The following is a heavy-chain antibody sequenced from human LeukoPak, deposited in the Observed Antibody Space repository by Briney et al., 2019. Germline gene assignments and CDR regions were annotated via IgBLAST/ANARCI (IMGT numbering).Heavy chain of an antibody. Sequence: PGGFLRLSCAASGFTFSNYAMSWVRQAPGKGLEWVSSISSSGSSTYYADSVKGRFTISRDNSKNTLFLQMNSLRGEDPAVYYCARGGGNFDYCGQGTLVTVSS. CDR1: GFTFSNYA. J-gene: IGHJ4*02. CDR3: ARGGGNFDY. V-gene: IGHV3-23*01. CDR2: ISSSGSST. D-gene: IGHD2-15*01.